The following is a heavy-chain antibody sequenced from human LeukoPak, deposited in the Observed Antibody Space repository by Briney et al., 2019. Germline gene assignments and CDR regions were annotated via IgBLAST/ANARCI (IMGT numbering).Heavy chain of an antibody. Sequence: GASVKVSCKASGYTFTSYAMNWVRQAPGQGLEWMGWINTNTGNPTYAQGFTERFVFSLDTSVSTAYLQISSLKAEDTAVYYCARGRIAAAGTGGWFDPWGQGTLVTVSS. V-gene: IGHV7-4-1*02. CDR1: GYTFTSYA. CDR3: ARGRIAAAGTGGWFDP. CDR2: INTNTGNP. D-gene: IGHD6-13*01. J-gene: IGHJ5*02.